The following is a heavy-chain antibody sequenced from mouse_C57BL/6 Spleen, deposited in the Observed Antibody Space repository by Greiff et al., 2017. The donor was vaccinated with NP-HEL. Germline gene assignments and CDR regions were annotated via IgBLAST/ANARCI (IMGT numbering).Heavy chain of an antibody. V-gene: IGHV1-52*01. CDR3: ARSGGYPGGGFAY. CDR2: IDPSDSET. Sequence: QVQLQQPGAELVRPGSSVKLSCKASGYTFTSYWMHWVKQRPIQGLEWIGNIDPSDSETHYNQKFKDKATLTVDKSSSTAYMQLSSLTSEDSAVYYCARSGGYPGGGFAYWGQGTLVTVSA. CDR1: GYTFTSYW. J-gene: IGHJ3*01. D-gene: IGHD1-1*02.